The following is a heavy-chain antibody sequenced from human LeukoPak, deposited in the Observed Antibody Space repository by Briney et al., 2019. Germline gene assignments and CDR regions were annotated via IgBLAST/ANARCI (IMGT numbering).Heavy chain of an antibody. V-gene: IGHV3-23*01. CDR2: FNGRGGYT. Sequence: GGSLRLSCEVSGFTFNSYVMSWVRRAPGKGLEWVSSFNGRGGYTFYADSVKGRFTLSSDNSKNTLHLQMISLRAEDTAVYYCAKGDQPLLYGGAFDSWGQGTPVTVSS. J-gene: IGHJ4*02. CDR1: GFTFNSYV. D-gene: IGHD2-2*02. CDR3: AKGDQPLLYGGAFDS.